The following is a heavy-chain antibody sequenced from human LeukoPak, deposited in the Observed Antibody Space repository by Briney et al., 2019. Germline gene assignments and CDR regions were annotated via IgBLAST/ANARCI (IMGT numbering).Heavy chain of an antibody. V-gene: IGHV1-2*02. J-gene: IGHJ4*02. D-gene: IGHD3-22*01. CDR1: GYTLTDYY. Sequence: ASVTVSCKASGYTLTDYYIHWVRQALDKGLEWMGWTNPTSGDTNYAQRFQGRVTMTRDTSTSTAYMELSGLRSDDTAIYYCARGVVYYRLDFWGQGALVAVSS. CDR2: TNPTSGDT. CDR3: ARGVVYYRLDF.